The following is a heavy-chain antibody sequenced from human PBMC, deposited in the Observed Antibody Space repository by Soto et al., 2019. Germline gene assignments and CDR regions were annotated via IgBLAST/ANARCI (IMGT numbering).Heavy chain of an antibody. Sequence: PGESLKISCNGSGFSFTNYWISWVRQMPWKGLEWMGNIDPVDSYANYSPSFQGHVTFSVDTSISTAYLQWSSLKASDTAMYFCARIESIARNWFDPWGQGTLVTVSS. D-gene: IGHD6-13*01. CDR3: ARIESIARNWFDP. CDR2: IDPVDSYA. J-gene: IGHJ5*02. V-gene: IGHV5-10-1*01. CDR1: GFSFTNYW.